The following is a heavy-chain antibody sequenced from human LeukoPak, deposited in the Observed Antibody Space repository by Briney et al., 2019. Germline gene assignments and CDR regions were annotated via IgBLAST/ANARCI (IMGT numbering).Heavy chain of an antibody. CDR2: IYYSGST. D-gene: IGHD1-26*01. CDR3: ARGDGMGDRVDFDY. Sequence: PSETLSLTCTVSGGSVSSGSCYWSWIRQPPGKGLEWIGYIYYSGSTNYNPSLKSRVTISVDTSKNQFSLKLSSVTAADTAVYYCARGDGMGDRVDFDYWGQGTLVTVSS. CDR1: GGSVSSGSCY. J-gene: IGHJ4*02. V-gene: IGHV4-61*01.